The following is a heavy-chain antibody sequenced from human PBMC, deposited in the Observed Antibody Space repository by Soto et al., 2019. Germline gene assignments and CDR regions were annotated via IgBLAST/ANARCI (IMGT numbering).Heavy chain of an antibody. J-gene: IGHJ3*02. Sequence: GGSLRLSCAASGFTFSSYSMNWVRQAPGKGLEWVSSISSSSYIYYADSVKGRFTISRDNAKNSLYLQMNSLRAEDTAVYYCARAGGWRRAFGIWGQGTMVTVSS. CDR1: GFTFSSYS. CDR2: ISSSSYI. V-gene: IGHV3-21*01. CDR3: ARAGGWRRAFGI. D-gene: IGHD3-16*01.